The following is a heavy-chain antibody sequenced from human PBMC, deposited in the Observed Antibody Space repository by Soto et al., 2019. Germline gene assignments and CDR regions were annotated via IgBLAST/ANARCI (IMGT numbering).Heavy chain of an antibody. CDR2: ISGNNGNT. J-gene: IGHJ4*02. CDR1: GYTFTSYG. V-gene: IGHV1-18*01. D-gene: IGHD3-3*01. CDR3: ARRGLLEWLSHHDY. Sequence: QVQLVQSGAEVKKPGASVKVSCKASGYTFTSYGISLVRQAPGQGLEWIGWISGNNGNTNYAQKLQCIVTMTTNTYTSISYMELRSLRTDDTAVYYCARRGLLEWLSHHDYWGQGTLVTVSS.